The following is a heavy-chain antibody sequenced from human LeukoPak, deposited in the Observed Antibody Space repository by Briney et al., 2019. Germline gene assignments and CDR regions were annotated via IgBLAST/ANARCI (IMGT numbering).Heavy chain of an antibody. CDR1: GYTFTSYY. CDR3: ARDRSGAAAGTRMDGGMYV. V-gene: IGHV1-46*01. CDR2: INPSGGST. D-gene: IGHD6-13*01. Sequence: ASVKVSCKASGYTFTSYYMHWVRQAPGQGLEWMGIINPSGGSTSYAQKFQGRVTMTRDTSTSTVYMELSSLRSEDTAVYYCARDRSGAAAGTRMDGGMYVWGQGTTVTVSS. J-gene: IGHJ6*02.